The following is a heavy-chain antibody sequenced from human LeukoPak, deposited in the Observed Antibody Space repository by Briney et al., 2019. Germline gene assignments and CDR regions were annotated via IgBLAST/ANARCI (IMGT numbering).Heavy chain of an antibody. Sequence: GSLRLSCAASGFTFSSYAMSWIRQPPGKGLEWIGEINHSGSTNYNPSLKSRVTISVDTSKNQFSLKLSSVTAADTAVYYCASRHVWGQGTTVTVSS. CDR3: ASRHV. CDR1: GFTFSSYA. J-gene: IGHJ6*02. V-gene: IGHV4-34*01. CDR2: INHSGST.